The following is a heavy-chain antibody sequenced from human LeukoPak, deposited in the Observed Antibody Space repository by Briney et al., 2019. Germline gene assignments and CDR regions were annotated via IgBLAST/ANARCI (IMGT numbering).Heavy chain of an antibody. CDR1: GDSFSSGSHY. CDR3: ARGGSGSSLDY. CDR2: VYASG. Sequence: SQTLSLTCSVSGDSFSSGSHYWSWIRQPGGKGLEWIGPVYASGSTTSTTYNPSLKSRVSMSVDTSKNQFSLKLSSVTAADTAVYYCARGGSGSSLDYWGQGTLVTVSS. J-gene: IGHJ4*02. V-gene: IGHV4-61*02. D-gene: IGHD3-10*01.